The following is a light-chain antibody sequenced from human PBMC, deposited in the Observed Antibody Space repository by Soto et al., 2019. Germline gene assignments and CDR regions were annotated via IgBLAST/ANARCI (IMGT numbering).Light chain of an antibody. CDR3: QVWDSSSDHVV. J-gene: IGLJ2*01. V-gene: IGLV3-21*02. Sequence: SYELTQPHSVSVAPGQTARITCGGTNIGSKSVHWYQQKPGQAPVLVVYVDSDRPSGIPERFSGSNSGNTATLTISRVEAGDEDDYYCQVWDSSSDHVVLGGGTKVTVL. CDR2: VDS. CDR1: NIGSKS.